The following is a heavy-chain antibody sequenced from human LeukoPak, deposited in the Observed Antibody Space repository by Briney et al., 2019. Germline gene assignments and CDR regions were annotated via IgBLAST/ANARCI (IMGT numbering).Heavy chain of an antibody. CDR3: AREEVVQDSGSYYRYYYYMDV. D-gene: IGHD1-26*01. Sequence: PGGSLRLSCAATGFTFSSYNMNWVRQAPGKGLEWVSFISSSSSTIYYADSVKGRFTISRDSAKNSLYLQMNSLRAEDTAVYYCAREEVVQDSGSYYRYYYYMDVWGKGTTVTVSS. CDR1: GFTFSSYN. J-gene: IGHJ6*03. V-gene: IGHV3-48*01. CDR2: ISSSSSTI.